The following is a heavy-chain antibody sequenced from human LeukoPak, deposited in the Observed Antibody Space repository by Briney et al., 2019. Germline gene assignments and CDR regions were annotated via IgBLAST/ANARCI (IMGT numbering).Heavy chain of an antibody. Sequence: SETLSLTCAVYGGSFSGYYWSWIRQPPGKGLEWIGEINHSGSTNYNPSLKSRVTISVDTSKNQFSLKLSSVTAADTAVYYCARVAADYYDSSGYYYVGLYYYYYGMDVWGQGTTVTVSS. CDR1: GGSFSGYY. CDR2: INHSGST. V-gene: IGHV4-34*01. J-gene: IGHJ6*02. CDR3: ARVAADYYDSSGYYYVGLYYYYYGMDV. D-gene: IGHD3-22*01.